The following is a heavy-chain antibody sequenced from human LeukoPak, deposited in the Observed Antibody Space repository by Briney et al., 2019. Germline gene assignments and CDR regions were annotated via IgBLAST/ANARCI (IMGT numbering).Heavy chain of an antibody. J-gene: IGHJ4*02. Sequence: GGSLRLSCAASGFTFSSNWMSWVRQAQGKGLGWVAKIKQDGSEKYHVDSVKGRFTISRDNAKNSLYLQMNSLRAEDTAVYYCARDQRYCSSSSCPWEPFDYWGQGTLVTVSS. D-gene: IGHD2-2*01. CDR2: IKQDGSEK. CDR3: ARDQRYCSSSSCPWEPFDY. V-gene: IGHV3-7*05. CDR1: GFTFSSNW.